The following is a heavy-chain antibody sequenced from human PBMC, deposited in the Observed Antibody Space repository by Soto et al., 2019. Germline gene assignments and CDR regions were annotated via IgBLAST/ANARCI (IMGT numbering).Heavy chain of an antibody. J-gene: IGHJ3*02. CDR1: GFTFTSYS. CDR2: IRGTT. Sequence: EVQLVESGGGLVQPGGSLRLSCAASGFTFTSYSMNWVRQAPGKELEWVSYIRGTTHYADSVKGRFTISTDNASSSLYLQMTTLRADDTAVYYCARDDSFAFDIWGQGTMVTVSS. D-gene: IGHD2-21*01. CDR3: ARDDSFAFDI. V-gene: IGHV3-48*01.